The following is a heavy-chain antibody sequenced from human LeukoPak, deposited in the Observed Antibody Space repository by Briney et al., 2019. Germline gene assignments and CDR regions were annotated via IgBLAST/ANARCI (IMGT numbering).Heavy chain of an antibody. CDR3: ARDRTDDYGDYVYDY. D-gene: IGHD4-17*01. J-gene: IGHJ4*02. CDR1: GFSFRDYA. Sequence: GGSLRLSCVASGFSFRDYAMSWVRQAPGKGLKWVSSSNGRGDSTYYADSVKGRFTISRDNSKNTLYLQMISLRAEDTAVYYCARDRTDDYGDYVYDYWGQGTLVTVSS. CDR2: SNGRGDST. V-gene: IGHV3-23*01.